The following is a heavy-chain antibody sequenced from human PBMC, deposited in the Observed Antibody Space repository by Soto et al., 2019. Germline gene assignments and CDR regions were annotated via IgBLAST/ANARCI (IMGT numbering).Heavy chain of an antibody. J-gene: IGHJ4*02. D-gene: IGHD5-18*01. V-gene: IGHV3-23*01. Sequence: PGGSLRLSCAASGFTFSSYAMTWVRQAPGKGLEWVSGISTSGGSTYYADSVKGRFTISRDNSKNTVYVEMTSLRADDTAVYYCAKGGYGHMASIDYWGQGTLVTVSS. CDR1: GFTFSSYA. CDR2: ISTSGGST. CDR3: AKGGYGHMASIDY.